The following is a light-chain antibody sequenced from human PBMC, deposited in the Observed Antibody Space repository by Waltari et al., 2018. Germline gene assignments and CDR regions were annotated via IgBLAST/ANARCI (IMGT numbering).Light chain of an antibody. CDR3: QSYDTSLSVV. CDR2: GTS. CDR1: GSNIGAGYA. J-gene: IGLJ3*02. V-gene: IGLV1-40*01. Sequence: QSVLTQPPSVSGAPGQRVTISCTGSGSNIGAGYAVHWYQQLPRAAPKLLIYGTSSRPLGVPDRFFGSTSGTSASLAITGLQAGDEAVYYCQSYDTSLSVVFGGGTKLTVL.